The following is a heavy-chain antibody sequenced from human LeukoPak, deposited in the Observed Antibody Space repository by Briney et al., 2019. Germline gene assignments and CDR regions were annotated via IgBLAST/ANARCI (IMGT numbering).Heavy chain of an antibody. D-gene: IGHD1-20*01. CDR1: GLTFSSHW. Sequence: GGSLRLSCAASGLTFSSHWMHWVRQAPGKGLEWVGRIKSKADGETIDYAAPVKGRFTFSRDDSKNMLYLQMNSLKSEDTAVYYCSTLTSRGLSDSWGQGTLVTVSS. J-gene: IGHJ4*02. V-gene: IGHV3-15*07. CDR3: STLTSRGLSDS. CDR2: IKSKADGETI.